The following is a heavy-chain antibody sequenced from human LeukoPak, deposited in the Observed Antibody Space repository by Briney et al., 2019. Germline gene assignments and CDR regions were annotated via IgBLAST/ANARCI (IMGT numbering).Heavy chain of an antibody. D-gene: IGHD1-1*01. CDR3: ARLGLEPGKYYFGY. Sequence: GGSLRLSCAASGFTFSSSAMSWVRQAPGKGLEWVANIKQDGSEKYYVDSVKGRFTISRDNAKNSLYLQMNSLRAEDTAVYYCARLGLEPGKYYFGYWGQGTLVTVSS. V-gene: IGHV3-7*03. CDR2: IKQDGSEK. J-gene: IGHJ4*02. CDR1: GFTFSSSA.